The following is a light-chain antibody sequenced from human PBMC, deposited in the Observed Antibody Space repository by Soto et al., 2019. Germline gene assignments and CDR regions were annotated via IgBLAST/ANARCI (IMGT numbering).Light chain of an antibody. CDR3: QQYNNWPRT. CDR1: QSVSSN. V-gene: IGKV3-15*01. J-gene: IGKJ1*01. Sequence: EVVMTHSPASLSVSPGERAILSCRVSQSVSSNLAWYQQKPGQAPRLLIYGASTRATGIPARFSGSGSGTEFTLTISSLQSEDFAVYYCQQYNNWPRTFGQGTKVDIK. CDR2: GAS.